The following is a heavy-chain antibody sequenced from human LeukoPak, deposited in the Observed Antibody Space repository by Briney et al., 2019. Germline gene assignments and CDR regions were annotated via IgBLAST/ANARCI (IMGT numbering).Heavy chain of an antibody. J-gene: IGHJ4*02. CDR3: AREGGYHGSGSSDY. CDR2: IIAYNGNT. Sequence: ASVKVSCKASGGTFSSYAISWVRQAPGQGLEWMGRIIAYNGNTNYAQKLQGRVTMTTDTSTSTAYMELRSLRSDDTAVYYCAREGGYHGSGSSDYWGQGTLVTVSS. V-gene: IGHV1-18*01. CDR1: GGTFSSYA. D-gene: IGHD3-10*01.